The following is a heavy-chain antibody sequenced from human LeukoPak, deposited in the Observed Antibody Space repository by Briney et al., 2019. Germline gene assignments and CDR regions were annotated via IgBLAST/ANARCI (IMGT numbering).Heavy chain of an antibody. CDR2: IYYSGST. CDR3: ARGIVGAYGGYYFDY. D-gene: IGHD1-26*01. V-gene: IGHV4-59*01. CDR1: GGSISSYY. J-gene: IGHJ4*02. Sequence: SETLSLTCTVSGGSISSYYWSWIRQPPGKGLEWIGYIYYSGSTNYNPSLKSRVTISVDTSKNQFSLKLSSVTAADTAVYYCARGIVGAYGGYYFDYWGQGTLVTVSS.